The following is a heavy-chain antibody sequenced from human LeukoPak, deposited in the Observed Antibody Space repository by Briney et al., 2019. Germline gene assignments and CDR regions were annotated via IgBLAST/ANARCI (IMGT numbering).Heavy chain of an antibody. V-gene: IGHV4-34*01. D-gene: IGHD3-10*01. CDR2: INHSGST. Sequence: PSETLSLTCAVYGGSFSGYYWSWIRQPPGKGLGWIGEINHSGSTNYNPSLKSRVTISVDTSKNQFSLKLSSVTAADTAVYYCARGLRWVVRGVLPPPFFDYWGQRTLVTVSS. CDR1: GGSFSGYY. CDR3: ARGLRWVVRGVLPPPFFDY. J-gene: IGHJ4*02.